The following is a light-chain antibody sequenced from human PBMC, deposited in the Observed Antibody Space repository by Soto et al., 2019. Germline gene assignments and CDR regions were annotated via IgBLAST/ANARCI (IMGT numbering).Light chain of an antibody. V-gene: IGLV2-14*01. J-gene: IGLJ1*01. CDR1: SSDIGGSNY. CDR3: TSHTSSSTLYV. Sequence: QSALTQPASVSGSPGQSITISCTGTSSDIGGSNYVSWYQQHPDKAPKVMIYEVSNRPSGVSNRFSGSKSGNTASLTISGLQAEDEADYYCTSHTSSSTLYVFGTGTKVTVL. CDR2: EVS.